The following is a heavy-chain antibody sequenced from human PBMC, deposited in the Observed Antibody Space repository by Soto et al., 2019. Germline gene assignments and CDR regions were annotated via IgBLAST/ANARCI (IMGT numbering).Heavy chain of an antibody. D-gene: IGHD5-12*01. Sequence: PSETLSLTCTVSGGSISSYYWSWIRQPPGKGLEWIGYIYYSGSTNYNPSLKSRVTISVDTSKNQFSLKLSSVTAADTAVYYCARDSKRGYSGYDKLDYWGQGTQVTVSS. J-gene: IGHJ4*02. V-gene: IGHV4-59*01. CDR3: ARDSKRGYSGYDKLDY. CDR1: GGSISSYY. CDR2: IYYSGST.